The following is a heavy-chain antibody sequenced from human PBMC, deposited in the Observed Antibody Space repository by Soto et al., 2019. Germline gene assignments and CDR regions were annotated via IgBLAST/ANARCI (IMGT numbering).Heavy chain of an antibody. V-gene: IGHV3-7*01. CDR1: GFTFSSYW. J-gene: IGHJ4*02. CDR2: IKQDGSEK. CDR3: ASHLRFGDYVFY. Sequence: EVQLLESGGGLVQPGGSLRLSCAASGFTFSSYWMSCVRQAPVKGLEWVANIKQDGSEKYHVDSVKGRFTISRDNAKNSLYLQINSLRAEETAVYYCASHLRFGDYVFYWCQETLVTVSS. D-gene: IGHD4-17*01.